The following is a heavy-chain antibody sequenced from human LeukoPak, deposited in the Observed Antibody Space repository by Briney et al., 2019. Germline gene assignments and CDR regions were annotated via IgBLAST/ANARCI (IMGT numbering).Heavy chain of an antibody. CDR3: ARDHDYGPDY. CDR2: IKPDSGAT. V-gene: IGHV1-2*02. D-gene: IGHD4/OR15-4a*01. J-gene: IGHJ4*02. CDR1: GYSFTVHY. Sequence: GASVKVSCKTSGYSFTVHYLHWLRQAPGQGLEWMGWIKPDSGATTFAQNFQGRVTMTSDTSINTAYMELSSLTSDYTAMYYCARDHDYGPDYWGQGTLVTVSA.